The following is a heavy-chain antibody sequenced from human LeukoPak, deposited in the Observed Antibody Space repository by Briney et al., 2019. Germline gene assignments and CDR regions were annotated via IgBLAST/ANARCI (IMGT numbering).Heavy chain of an antibody. D-gene: IGHD2-15*01. CDR1: GGSISSSSYY. CDR2: IYYSGST. Sequence: SETLSLTCTVSGGSISSSSYYWGWIRQPPGKGLEWIGSIYYSGSTYYNPSLKSRVTISVDTSKNQFSLKLSSVTAADTAVYYCVREGGYCYADSCKNWFDPWGQGTLVTVSS. CDR3: VREGGYCYADSCKNWFDP. V-gene: IGHV4-39*01. J-gene: IGHJ5*02.